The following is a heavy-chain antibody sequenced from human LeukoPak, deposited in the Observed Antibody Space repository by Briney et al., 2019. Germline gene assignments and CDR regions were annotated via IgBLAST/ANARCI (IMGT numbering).Heavy chain of an antibody. D-gene: IGHD3-3*01. V-gene: IGHV3-21*01. CDR2: ISSSSSYI. CDR3: AREGEWSVGVSAPDY. J-gene: IGHJ4*02. Sequence: PGGSLRLSCAASGFTFSSYSMSWVRQAPGKGLEWVSSISSSSSYIYYADSGKGRFTISRDNAKNSLYLQMNSLRAEDTAVYYCAREGEWSVGVSAPDYWGQGTLVTVSS. CDR1: GFTFSSYS.